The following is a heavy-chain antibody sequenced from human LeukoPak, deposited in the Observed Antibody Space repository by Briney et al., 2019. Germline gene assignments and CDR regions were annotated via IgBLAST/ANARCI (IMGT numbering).Heavy chain of an antibody. D-gene: IGHD6-13*01. CDR3: ARGIAAASESPLYYFDY. J-gene: IGHJ4*02. CDR1: GYTFTSYG. CDR2: ISYDGSNK. Sequence: SCKASGYTFTSYGMHWVRQAPGKGLEWVAVISYDGSNKYYADSVKGRFTISRDNSKNTLYLQMNSLRAEDTAVYYCARGIAAASESPLYYFDYWGQGTLVTVSS. V-gene: IGHV3-30*03.